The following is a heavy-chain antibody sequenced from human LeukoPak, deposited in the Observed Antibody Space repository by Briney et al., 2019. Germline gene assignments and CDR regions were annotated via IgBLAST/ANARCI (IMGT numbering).Heavy chain of an antibody. V-gene: IGHV3-15*01. CDR3: TYLRPNLYYYHYIDV. CDR2: IKSNVDGGTT. D-gene: IGHD3-9*01. J-gene: IGHJ6*03. CDR1: GLSFSSAW. Sequence: GGSLRLSCAASGLSFSSAWMNWVRLAPGKGLEWVGRIKSNVDGGTTHYAAPVKGRLTISRDDSKDTLYLQMNSLKTEDTGIYYCTYLRPNLYYYHYIDVWGKGTTVTVSS.